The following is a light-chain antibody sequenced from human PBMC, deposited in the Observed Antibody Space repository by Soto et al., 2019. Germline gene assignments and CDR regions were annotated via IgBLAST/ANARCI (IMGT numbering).Light chain of an antibody. V-gene: IGKV1-5*03. CDR3: QQYSIHWT. CDR1: QRISTW. CDR2: KAS. Sequence: DIQMTQSPSTLSASVGDRVTIACRASQRISTWLAWYQQKPGKAPKLLIHKASNLETGVPSRFSGSGSGTEFTLTISSLQPDDFATYHCQQYSIHWTFGQGTKVEIK. J-gene: IGKJ1*01.